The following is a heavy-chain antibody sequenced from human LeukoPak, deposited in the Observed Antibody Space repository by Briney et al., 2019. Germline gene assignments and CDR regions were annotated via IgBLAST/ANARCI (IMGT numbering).Heavy chain of an antibody. Sequence: ASVNVSCKASGYTFTGYYMHWVRQAPGQGLEWMGWINPNSGGTNYAQKFQGWVTMTRDTSISTAYMELSRLRSDDTAVYCCARGGHSGYDFDYWGQGTLVTVSS. J-gene: IGHJ4*02. CDR2: INPNSGGT. D-gene: IGHD5-12*01. CDR1: GYTFTGYY. V-gene: IGHV1-2*04. CDR3: ARGGHSGYDFDY.